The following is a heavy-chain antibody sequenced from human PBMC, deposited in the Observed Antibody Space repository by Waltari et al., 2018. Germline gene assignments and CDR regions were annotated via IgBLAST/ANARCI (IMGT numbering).Heavy chain of an antibody. CDR2: INHSGST. D-gene: IGHD3-10*01. V-gene: IGHV4-34*01. J-gene: IGHJ4*02. CDR3: AASVWFGEPGIVDY. CDR1: GGSFSGYY. Sequence: QVQLQQWGAGLLKPSETLSLTCAVYGGSFSGYYWSWIRQPPGKGLEWIGEINHSGSTNYNPSLKSRVTISVDTSKNQCSLKLSSVTAADTAVYYCAASVWFGEPGIVDYWGQGTLVTVSS.